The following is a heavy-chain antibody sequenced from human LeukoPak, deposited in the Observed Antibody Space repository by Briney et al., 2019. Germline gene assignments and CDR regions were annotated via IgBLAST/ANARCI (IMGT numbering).Heavy chain of an antibody. CDR2: MNPNSGNT. CDR1: GYTFTSYD. D-gene: IGHD2-2*01. Sequence: ASVKVSCKASGYTFTSYDIIWVRQATGQGLEWMGWMNPNSGNTGYAQKFQGRVTMTRNTSISTAYMELSSLRSEDTAVYYCARAGLDCSSTSCYEVDDYWGQGTLVTVSS. CDR3: ARAGLDCSSTSCYEVDDY. V-gene: IGHV1-8*01. J-gene: IGHJ4*02.